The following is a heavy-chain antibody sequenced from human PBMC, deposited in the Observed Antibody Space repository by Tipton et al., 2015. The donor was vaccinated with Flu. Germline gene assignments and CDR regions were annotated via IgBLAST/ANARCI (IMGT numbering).Heavy chain of an antibody. Sequence: TLSLTCTVSGGSISSSSYYWGWIRQPPGKGLEWIGSIYYSGSTYYNPSLKSRVTISVDTSKNQFSLKLSSVTAADTAVYYCARFEGRHAFDIWGQGTMVTVSS. CDR1: GGSISSSSYY. CDR2: IYYSGST. J-gene: IGHJ3*02. D-gene: IGHD3-10*01. V-gene: IGHV4-39*07. CDR3: ARFEGRHAFDI.